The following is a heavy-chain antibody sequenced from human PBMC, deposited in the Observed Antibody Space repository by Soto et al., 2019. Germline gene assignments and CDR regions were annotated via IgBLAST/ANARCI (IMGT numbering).Heavy chain of an antibody. CDR1: GYSFTSYW. CDR2: IYPGYSDT. V-gene: IGHV5-51*01. Sequence: PGESLKISCKGSGYSFTSYWIGWVRQMLGKGLEWMGIIYPGYSDTRYSPSFQGHVTISAEKSNSTAYLQWSSLKASDTAMYYCARSGVFRYSEGFDYWGQGTLVTVSS. D-gene: IGHD3-9*01. CDR3: ARSGVFRYSEGFDY. J-gene: IGHJ4*02.